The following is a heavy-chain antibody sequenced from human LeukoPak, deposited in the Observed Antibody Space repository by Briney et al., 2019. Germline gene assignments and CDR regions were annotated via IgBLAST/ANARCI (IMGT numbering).Heavy chain of an antibody. CDR2: IIPIFGTA. Sequence: GASVKVSCKASGGTFSSYAISWVRQAPGQGLEWMGGIIPIFGTANYAQKFQGRVTITADESTSTAYMELSSLRSEDTAVYYCARVQDGSTDPYYYYYYMDVWGKGTTVTISS. V-gene: IGHV1-69*13. CDR1: GGTFSSYA. D-gene: IGHD5-24*01. J-gene: IGHJ6*03. CDR3: ARVQDGSTDPYYYYYYMDV.